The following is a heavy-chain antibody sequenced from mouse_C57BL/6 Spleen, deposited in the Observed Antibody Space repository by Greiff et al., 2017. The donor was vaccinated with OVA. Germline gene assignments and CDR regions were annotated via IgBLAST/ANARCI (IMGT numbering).Heavy chain of an antibody. CDR1: GYTFTSYW. J-gene: IGHJ3*01. CDR2: IYPGSGST. Sequence: QVQLQQPGAELVKPGASVKMSCKASGYTFTSYWITWVKQRPGQGLEWIGDIYPGSGSTNYNEKFKSKATLTVDTSSSTAYMQLSSLTSEDSAVYYRAGGVTAQAPSAYWGQGTLVTVSA. CDR3: AGGVTAQAPSAY. V-gene: IGHV1-55*01. D-gene: IGHD3-2*02.